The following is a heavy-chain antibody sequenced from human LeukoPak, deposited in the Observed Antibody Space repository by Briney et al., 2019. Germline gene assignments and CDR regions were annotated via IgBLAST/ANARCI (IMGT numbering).Heavy chain of an antibody. V-gene: IGHV3-9*03. Sequence: GGSLRLSCAASGFTFDDYAMHWVRQAPGKGLEWVAGISWNSGSIVYADSVKGRFTISRDNAKNSLYLQMNSLRAEDMALYYCAKDIGYYYDSSGYAFDIWGQGTMVTVSS. CDR3: AKDIGYYYDSSGYAFDI. J-gene: IGHJ3*02. D-gene: IGHD3-22*01. CDR2: ISWNSGSI. CDR1: GFTFDDYA.